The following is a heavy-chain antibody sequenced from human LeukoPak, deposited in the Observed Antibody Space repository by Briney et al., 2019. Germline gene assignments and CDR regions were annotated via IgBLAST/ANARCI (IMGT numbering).Heavy chain of an antibody. CDR2: INSDGSST. D-gene: IGHD4-17*01. CDR1: GFTFSSYW. CDR3: ARTPLGGYGDYDGPTSGY. J-gene: IGHJ4*02. Sequence: PGGSLRLSCAASGFTFSSYWMHWVRQAPGKGLVWVSRINSDGSSTSYADSVKGRFTMSRDNAKNTLYLQMNSLRAEDTAVYYCARTPLGGYGDYDGPTSGYWGQGTLVTVSS. V-gene: IGHV3-74*01.